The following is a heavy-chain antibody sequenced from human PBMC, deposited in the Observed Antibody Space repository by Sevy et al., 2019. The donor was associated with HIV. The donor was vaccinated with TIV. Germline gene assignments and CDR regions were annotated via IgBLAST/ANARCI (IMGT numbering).Heavy chain of an antibody. Sequence: GGSLRLSCAASGFTFSSYGMHWVRQAPGKGLEWVAFIRYDGSNKYYADSVKGRFTISRDNSKNTLYLQMNSLRAEDTAVYYCAKEGCSSTSCYPFDYWGQGTLVIVSS. J-gene: IGHJ4*02. CDR1: GFTFSSYG. CDR2: IRYDGSNK. D-gene: IGHD2-2*01. V-gene: IGHV3-30*02. CDR3: AKEGCSSTSCYPFDY.